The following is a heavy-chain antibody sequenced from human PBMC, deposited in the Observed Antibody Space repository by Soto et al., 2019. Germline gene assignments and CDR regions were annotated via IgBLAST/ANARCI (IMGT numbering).Heavy chain of an antibody. Sequence: QVQLVQSGAEVKKPGSSVKVSCKASGGTFSSYTISWVRQAPGQGLEWMGRIIPILGIANYAQKFQGRVTITADKSTSTDYMELSSLRSEDTAVYYCARQEDCSGGSCYWYFDLWGRGTLVTVSS. D-gene: IGHD2-15*01. CDR3: ARQEDCSGGSCYWYFDL. CDR2: IIPILGIA. V-gene: IGHV1-69*02. CDR1: GGTFSSYT. J-gene: IGHJ2*01.